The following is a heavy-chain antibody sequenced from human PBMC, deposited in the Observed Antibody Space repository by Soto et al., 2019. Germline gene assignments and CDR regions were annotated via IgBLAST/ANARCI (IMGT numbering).Heavy chain of an antibody. J-gene: IGHJ3*02. V-gene: IGHV1-2*04. CDR2: INPNSGGA. D-gene: IGHD3-22*01. CDR3: ARDPNSSGYPLDAFDI. Sequence: ASVEVSCKASGYTFTGYYMHWVRQAPGQGLEWMGWINPNSGGANYAQKFQGWVTMTRDTSISTAYMELSRLRSDDTAVYYCARDPNSSGYPLDAFDIWGQGTMVTVSS. CDR1: GYTFTGYY.